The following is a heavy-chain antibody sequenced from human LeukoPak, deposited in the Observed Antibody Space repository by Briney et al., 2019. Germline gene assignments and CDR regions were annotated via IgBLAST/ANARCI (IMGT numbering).Heavy chain of an antibody. Sequence: GGSLRPSCAASGFTFSSYAMSWVRQAPGKGLEWVSGISGSGGSTYYADSVKGRFTISRDNSKNTLYLQMNSLRAEDTAVYYCVKDRPLVWFGVAEVFSDWGQGTLVTVSS. CDR3: VKDRPLVWFGVAEVFSD. J-gene: IGHJ4*02. V-gene: IGHV3-23*01. D-gene: IGHD3-10*01. CDR2: ISGSGGST. CDR1: GFTFSSYA.